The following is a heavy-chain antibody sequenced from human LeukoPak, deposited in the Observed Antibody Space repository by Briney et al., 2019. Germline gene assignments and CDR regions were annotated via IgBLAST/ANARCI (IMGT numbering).Heavy chain of an antibody. D-gene: IGHD2-21*02. CDR2: IYYSGST. J-gene: IGHJ4*02. Sequence: PSETLSLTCTVSGGSISSYYWRWIRQPPGKGLEWIGYIYYSGSTNYNPSLKSRVTISVDTSKNQFSLKLSSVTAADTAVYYCASGSKTNCGGDCYSLGYWGQGTLVTVSS. V-gene: IGHV4-59*01. CDR1: GGSISSYY. CDR3: ASGSKTNCGGDCYSLGY.